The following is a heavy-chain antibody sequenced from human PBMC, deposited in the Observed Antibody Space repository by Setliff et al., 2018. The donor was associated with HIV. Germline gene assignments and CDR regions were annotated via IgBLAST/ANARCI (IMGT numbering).Heavy chain of an antibody. CDR3: ARDRETVSISGVAVPYFDY. CDR2: IYYSGST. J-gene: IGHJ4*02. D-gene: IGHD3-3*01. CDR1: GGSISSYY. Sequence: SETLSLTCTVSGGSISSYYWSWIRQPPGKGLEWIGYIYYSGSTNYNPSLKSRVTISVDTSKNQFSLKLTSVTAADTAVYYCARDRETVSISGVAVPYFDYWGQGTQVTVSS. V-gene: IGHV4-59*01.